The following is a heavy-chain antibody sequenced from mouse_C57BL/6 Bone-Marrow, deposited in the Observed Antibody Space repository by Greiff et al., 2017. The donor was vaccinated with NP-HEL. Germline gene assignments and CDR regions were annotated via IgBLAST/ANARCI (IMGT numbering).Heavy chain of an antibody. CDR3: ARSTMVTTGALYAMDY. CDR1: GFTFSSYG. J-gene: IGHJ4*01. D-gene: IGHD2-2*01. Sequence: EVKLVESGGDLVKPGGSLKLSCAASGFTFSSYGMSWVRQTPDKRLEWVATISSGGSYTYYPDSVKGRFTISRDNAKNTLYLQMSSLKSEDTAMYYCARSTMVTTGALYAMDYWGQGTSVTVSS. CDR2: ISSGGSYT. V-gene: IGHV5-6*02.